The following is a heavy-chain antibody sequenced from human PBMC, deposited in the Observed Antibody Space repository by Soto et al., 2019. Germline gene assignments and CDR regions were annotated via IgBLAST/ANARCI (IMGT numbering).Heavy chain of an antibody. J-gene: IGHJ6*02. V-gene: IGHV4-59*01. D-gene: IGHD6-13*01. CDR3: ARVDRTRSSSLSAFVFGYYGMDV. CDR2: IYYSGST. CDR1: GGSISSYY. Sequence: SETLSLTCTVSGGSISSYYWSWIRQPPGKGLEWIGYIYYSGSTNYNPSLKSRVTISVDTSKNQFSLKLSSVTAADTAVYYCARVDRTRSSSLSAFVFGYYGMDVWGQGTTVTVSS.